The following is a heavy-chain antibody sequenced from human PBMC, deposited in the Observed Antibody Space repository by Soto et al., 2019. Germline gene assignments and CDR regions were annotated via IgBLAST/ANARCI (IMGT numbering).Heavy chain of an antibody. CDR3: AKGYIAGPTGWFDP. CDR2: AYSSGST. V-gene: IGHV4-39*07. CDR1: GGSINSSSYW. J-gene: IGHJ5*02. D-gene: IGHD6-13*01. Sequence: SETLSLTCSISGGSINSSSYWWGWVRQSPGMGLDWMGSAYSSGSTYYSPSLKSRVTISLDTSKNQFSLKLNSVTAEDTAVYYCAKGYIAGPTGWFDPWGQGTLVTVSS.